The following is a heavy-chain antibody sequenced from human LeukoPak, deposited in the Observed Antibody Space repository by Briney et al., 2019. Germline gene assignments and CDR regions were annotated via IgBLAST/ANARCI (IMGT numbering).Heavy chain of an antibody. CDR1: GGSISSGGYY. D-gene: IGHD2-2*01. V-gene: IGHV4-31*03. CDR2: IYYSGST. J-gene: IGHJ5*02. CDR3: ARVDVPFYCSSTSCPNWFDP. Sequence: PSETLSLTCTVSGGSISSGGYYWSWIRQHPGKGLEWIGYIYYSGSTYYNPSLKSRVTISVDTSKDQFSLKLSPVTAADTAVYYCARVDVPFYCSSTSCPNWFDPWGQGTLVTVSS.